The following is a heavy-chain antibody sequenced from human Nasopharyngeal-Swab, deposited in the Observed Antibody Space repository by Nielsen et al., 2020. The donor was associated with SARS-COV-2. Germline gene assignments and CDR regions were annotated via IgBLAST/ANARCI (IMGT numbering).Heavy chain of an antibody. V-gene: IGHV3-48*03. Sequence: VREAPGKGLEWISYISSTGTTIYYADSVEGRFTISRDNAKNSLFLQMNSLSAEDTALYYCAREMGYSYGWDYWGQGTQVTVSS. CDR2: ISSTGTTI. D-gene: IGHD5-18*01. CDR3: AREMGYSYGWDY. J-gene: IGHJ4*02.